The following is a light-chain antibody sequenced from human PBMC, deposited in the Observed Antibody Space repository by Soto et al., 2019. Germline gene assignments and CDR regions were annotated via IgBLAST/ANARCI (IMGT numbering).Light chain of an antibody. CDR1: QSVSSFY. Sequence: EIVLTQSPGTLSLSPGERATISCRASQSVSSFYLAWYQQKPGQAPRLLIYDASSRATGIPDRFGGSGSGTDFTLAISRLEPEGFAVYYCQQYGSSPRTFGQGTKV. J-gene: IGKJ1*01. CDR2: DAS. CDR3: QQYGSSPRT. V-gene: IGKV3-20*01.